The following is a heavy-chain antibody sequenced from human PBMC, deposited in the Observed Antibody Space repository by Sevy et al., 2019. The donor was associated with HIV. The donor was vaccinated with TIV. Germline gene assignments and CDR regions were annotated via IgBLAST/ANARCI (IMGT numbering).Heavy chain of an antibody. Sequence: GGSLRLSCAASGFTFNIYSMSWVRQAPGKGLEWVSYISSSSITIYYADSVKGRFTISRDNAKNSLYLQMNSLRAEDTAVHYCARDLLGPGGWFDPWGQGTLVTVSS. CDR3: ARDLLGPGGWFDP. D-gene: IGHD3-10*01. J-gene: IGHJ5*02. CDR1: GFTFNIYS. CDR2: ISSSSITI. V-gene: IGHV3-48*01.